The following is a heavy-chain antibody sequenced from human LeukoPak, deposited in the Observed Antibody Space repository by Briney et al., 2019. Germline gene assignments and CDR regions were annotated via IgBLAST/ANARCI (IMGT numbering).Heavy chain of an antibody. CDR2: IYYSGST. J-gene: IGHJ3*02. D-gene: IGHD1-26*01. CDR1: GGSIGSSSYY. CDR3: GVGVKATNAFDI. V-gene: IGHV4-39*01. Sequence: SETLSLTCTVSGGSIGSSSYYWGWIRQPPGKGLEWIGSIYYSGSTYYNPSLKSRVTISVDTSKNQFSLKLSSVTAADTAVYYCGVGVKATNAFDIWGQGTMVTVSS.